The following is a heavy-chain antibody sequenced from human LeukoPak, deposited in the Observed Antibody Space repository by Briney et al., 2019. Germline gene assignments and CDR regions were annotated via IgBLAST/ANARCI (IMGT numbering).Heavy chain of an antibody. V-gene: IGHV5-51*01. Sequence: GESLKISCKGSGYSFTSYWIGWVRQMPGKGLEWMGIIYPGDSDTRYSPSSQGQVTISADKSISTAYLQWSSLKASDTAMYYCASLDYYDSSGVPHDAFDIWGQGTMVTVSS. CDR1: GYSFTSYW. D-gene: IGHD3-22*01. J-gene: IGHJ3*02. CDR3: ASLDYYDSSGVPHDAFDI. CDR2: IYPGDSDT.